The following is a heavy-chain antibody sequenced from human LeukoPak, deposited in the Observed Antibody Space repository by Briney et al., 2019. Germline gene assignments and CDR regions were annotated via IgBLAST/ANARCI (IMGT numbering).Heavy chain of an antibody. CDR3: ARDLHTFGGLDH. V-gene: IGHV3-30*01. CDR2: ISYDGGNK. Sequence: PGGSLRLSCAASGFTFSSYAMHWVRQAPGKGLEWVAVISYDGGNKYYADSVKGRFTISRDNSKNTLYLQMNSLRAEDTAVYYCARDLHTFGGLDHWGQGTLVTVSS. CDR1: GFTFSSYA. D-gene: IGHD3-16*01. J-gene: IGHJ5*02.